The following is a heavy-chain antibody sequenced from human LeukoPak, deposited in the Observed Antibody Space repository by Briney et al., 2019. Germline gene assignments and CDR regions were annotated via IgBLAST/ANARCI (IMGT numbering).Heavy chain of an antibody. J-gene: IGHJ4*02. CDR1: GFTFRSSW. D-gene: IGHD7-27*01. CDR2: IKEDGSEK. Sequence: PGGSLRLSCAASGFTFRSSWMNWVRQAPGKGLEWVANIKEDGSEKYYVDSVKGRFTMSRDNARDSLYLEMYSLRAEDTAVYYCARGSNWAFDHWGQGTLVTASS. V-gene: IGHV3-7*04. CDR3: ARGSNWAFDH.